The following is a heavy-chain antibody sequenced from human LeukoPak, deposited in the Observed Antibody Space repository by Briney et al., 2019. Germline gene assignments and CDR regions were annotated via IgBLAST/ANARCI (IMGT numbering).Heavy chain of an antibody. V-gene: IGHV1-2*06. CDR2: INPNSGGT. CDR3: ARERGRPTYSSSWSY. J-gene: IGHJ4*02. Sequence: ASVKVSCKASGYTFTGYYMHWVRQAPGQGLEWMGRINPNSGGTNYAQKFQGRVTMTRDTSISTAYMQLSRLRSDDTALYYCARERGRPTYSSSWSYWGQGTLVTVSS. D-gene: IGHD6-13*01. CDR1: GYTFTGYY.